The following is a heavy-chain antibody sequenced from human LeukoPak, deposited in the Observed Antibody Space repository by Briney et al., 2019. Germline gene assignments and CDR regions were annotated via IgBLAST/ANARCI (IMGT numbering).Heavy chain of an antibody. J-gene: IGHJ3*01. CDR3: ARDDYGVFDAFDV. V-gene: IGHV4-4*08. D-gene: IGHD3-16*01. Sequence: PSETLSLTCTVSGGSITSHFWTWIRQAPGKGLEWVGYVSKSGSTNYNPSLQSRITISVDTSKNQFFLKLTSMTAADTAVYFCARDDYGVFDAFDVWGQGTVLTVSS. CDR2: VSKSGST. CDR1: GGSITSHF.